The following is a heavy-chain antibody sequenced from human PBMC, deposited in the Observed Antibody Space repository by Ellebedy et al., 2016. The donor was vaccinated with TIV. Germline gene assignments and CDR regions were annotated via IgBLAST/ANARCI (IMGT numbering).Heavy chain of an antibody. CDR1: GFTFGDYG. CDR2: IRTEIYGGTT. V-gene: IGHV3-49*03. J-gene: IGHJ6*02. CDR3: SGGFCSRGTCYGMDV. D-gene: IGHD2-2*03. Sequence: GESLKISXTGFGFTFGDYGMTWFRQAPGRGLEWIGHIRTEIYGGTTEYAAPVKGRFTISRDDSRRVAYLQMTSLRSEDTAVYFCSGGFCSRGTCYGMDVWGQGTTVTVSS.